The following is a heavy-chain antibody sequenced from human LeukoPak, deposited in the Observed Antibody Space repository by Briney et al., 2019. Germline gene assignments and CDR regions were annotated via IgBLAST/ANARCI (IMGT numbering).Heavy chain of an antibody. CDR3: AKDIHKGQQLGHFDY. D-gene: IGHD6-13*01. CDR1: RFTFSSYW. Sequence: GGSLRLSCAASRFTFSSYWMHWVRQAPGKGLVWVSRINSDGSSTSYADSVKGRFTISRDNAKNSLYLQMNSLRAEDTALYYCAKDIHKGQQLGHFDYWGQGTLVTVSS. V-gene: IGHV3-74*01. J-gene: IGHJ4*02. CDR2: INSDGSST.